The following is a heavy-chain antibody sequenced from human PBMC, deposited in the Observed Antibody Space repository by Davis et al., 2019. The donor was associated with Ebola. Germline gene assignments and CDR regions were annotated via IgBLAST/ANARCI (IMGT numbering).Heavy chain of an antibody. CDR1: GGSISSSSYY. Sequence: SETLSLTCTVSGGSISSSSYYWGWIRQPPGKGLEWIGSIYYSGSTYYNPSLKSRVTISVDTSKNQFSLKLSSVTAADTAVYYCARDGHKETGTTGVDYYYYMDVWGKGTTVTVSS. CDR3: ARDGHKETGTTGVDYYYYMDV. D-gene: IGHD1-1*01. J-gene: IGHJ6*03. CDR2: IYYSGST. V-gene: IGHV4-39*07.